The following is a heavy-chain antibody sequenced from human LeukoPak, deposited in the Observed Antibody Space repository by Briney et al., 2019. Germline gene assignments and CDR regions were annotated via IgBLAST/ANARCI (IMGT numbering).Heavy chain of an antibody. CDR2: IRYDGSDE. J-gene: IGHJ4*02. V-gene: IGHV3-30*02. Sequence: GGSLRLSCAASGFTFTTYSMHWVRQAPGKGLEWVAFIRYDGSDEYYADSVKGRFTISRDDSKNTVYLQMNSLRSEDTAVYYCARDCSWGFDQWGQGTLVTVSS. CDR3: ARDCSWGFDQ. CDR1: GFTFTTYS. D-gene: IGHD3-16*01.